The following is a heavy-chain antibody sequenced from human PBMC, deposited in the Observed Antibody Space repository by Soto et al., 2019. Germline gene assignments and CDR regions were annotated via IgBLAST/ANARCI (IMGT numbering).Heavy chain of an antibody. J-gene: IGHJ3*02. D-gene: IGHD3-3*01. V-gene: IGHV3-7*01. Sequence: GGSLRLSCVVSGFTFSSYWMNWVRQAPGKGLEWVATINQDGSERNYVDSVKGRFTISRDNAKNTLYLQMNSLRAEDTAVYYCARDYATIAFDIWGQGTMVTVSS. CDR2: INQDGSER. CDR3: ARDYATIAFDI. CDR1: GFTFSSYW.